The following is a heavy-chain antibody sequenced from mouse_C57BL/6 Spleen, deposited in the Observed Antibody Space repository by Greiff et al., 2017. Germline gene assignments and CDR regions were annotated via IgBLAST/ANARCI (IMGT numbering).Heavy chain of an antibody. V-gene: IGHV5-4*03. D-gene: IGHD1-1*01. Sequence: EVMLVESGGGLVKPGGSLKLSCAASGFTFSSYAMSWVRQTPEKRLEWVATISDGGSYTYYPDNVKGRFTISRDNAKNNLYLQMSHLKSEDTAMYYCARAGYYGSSPYYFDYWGQGTTLTVSS. CDR3: ARAGYYGSSPYYFDY. CDR2: ISDGGSYT. CDR1: GFTFSSYA. J-gene: IGHJ2*01.